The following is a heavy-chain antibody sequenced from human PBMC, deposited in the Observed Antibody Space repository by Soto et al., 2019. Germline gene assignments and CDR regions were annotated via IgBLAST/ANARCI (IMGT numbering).Heavy chain of an antibody. Sequence: GGSLRLSCAASGFTFSSYWMSWVRQAPGKGLEWVANIKQDGSEKYYVDSVNGRFTISRDNAKNSLYLQMNSLRAEDTAVYYCARFVRVLEKSSNFDYWGQGTLVTVSS. CDR2: IKQDGSEK. CDR3: ARFVRVLEKSSNFDY. CDR1: GFTFSSYW. D-gene: IGHD6-6*01. V-gene: IGHV3-7*05. J-gene: IGHJ4*02.